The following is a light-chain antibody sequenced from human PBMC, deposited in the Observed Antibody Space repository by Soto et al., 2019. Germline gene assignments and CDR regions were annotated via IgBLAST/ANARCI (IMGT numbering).Light chain of an antibody. CDR2: KVS. Sequence: DVVMTQSPLSLPVTLGQSASISCRSSQSLVHSDGSTYLSWFHQRPGQSPRRLIYKVSSRDSGAPDRFSGSGSGTDFTLKISRVEAEDVGVYYCMQGIHWPYTFGQGTQLEIK. V-gene: IGKV2-30*02. CDR1: QSLVHSDGSTY. J-gene: IGKJ2*01. CDR3: MQGIHWPYT.